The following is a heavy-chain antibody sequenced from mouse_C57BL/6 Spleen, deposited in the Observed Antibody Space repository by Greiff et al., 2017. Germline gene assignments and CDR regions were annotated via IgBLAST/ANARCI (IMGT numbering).Heavy chain of an antibody. D-gene: IGHD5-1*01. CDR3: ASERGEYPSYFDD. CDR2: ISSGGSYT. CDR1: GFTFSSYG. Sequence: EVKLMESGGDLVKPGGSLKLSCAASGFTFSSYGMSWVRQTPDKRLEWVATISSGGSYTYYPDSVKGRFTISRDNAKNTLYLQMSSLKSEDTALYYCASERGEYPSYFDDWGQGTTLTVAS. J-gene: IGHJ2*01. V-gene: IGHV5-6*01.